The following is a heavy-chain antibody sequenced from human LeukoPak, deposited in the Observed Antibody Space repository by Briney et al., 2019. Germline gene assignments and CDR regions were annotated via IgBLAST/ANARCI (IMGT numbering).Heavy chain of an antibody. CDR3: ARDSEGGDCPDY. J-gene: IGHJ4*02. CDR1: GYTFTNYY. D-gene: IGHD2-21*02. Sequence: ASVKVSCKASGYTFTNYYMHWVRQAPGQGLEWRGILNPSGGSTSYAQKFQGRVTMTRDTSTSTVYMELSSLRSEDTAVYYCARDSEGGDCPDYWGQGTLVTVSS. V-gene: IGHV1-46*01. CDR2: LNPSGGST.